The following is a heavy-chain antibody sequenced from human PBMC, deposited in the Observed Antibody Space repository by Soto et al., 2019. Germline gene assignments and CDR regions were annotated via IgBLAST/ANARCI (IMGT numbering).Heavy chain of an antibody. Sequence: QVQLVESGGGVVQPGRSLRLSCAASGFTFSSYAMDWVRQAPGKGLEWVAVISYDGNNKYYADSVKGRFTISRDNSKNTLYLQMNSVRAEDMAVYYCARAGCDGGSCYTLVGLRYGMDVWGQGTTVTVSS. V-gene: IGHV3-30-3*01. D-gene: IGHD2-15*01. CDR3: ARAGCDGGSCYTLVGLRYGMDV. CDR2: ISYDGNNK. J-gene: IGHJ6*02. CDR1: GFTFSSYA.